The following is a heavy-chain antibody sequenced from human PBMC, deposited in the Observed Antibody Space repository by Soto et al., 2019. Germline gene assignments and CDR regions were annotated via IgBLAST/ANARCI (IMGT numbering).Heavy chain of an antibody. CDR1: RYTFTNYV. D-gene: IGHD6-25*01. CDR3: TEGGSAARLGFDN. V-gene: IGHV1-3*01. Sequence: EASVKVSCKASRYTFTNYVIHWVRLAPGERLEWMGWINAGDGNTRYSQKFQDRVTITMETYSSTVNMKLTRLTSEDKAVIYCTEGGSAARLGFDNWGQGTLVTVSS. CDR2: INAGDGNT. J-gene: IGHJ5*02.